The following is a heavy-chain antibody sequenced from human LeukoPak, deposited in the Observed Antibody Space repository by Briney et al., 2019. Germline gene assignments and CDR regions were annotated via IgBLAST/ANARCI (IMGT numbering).Heavy chain of an antibody. CDR1: GFTFSDDY. CDR3: ARGGSYSCLDY. D-gene: IGHD3-10*01. CDR2: ISNSDGTT. V-gene: IGHV3-11*04. Sequence: GGSLRLSCAASGFTFSDDYMTWIRQAPGKGLEWVAYISNSDGTTYYADFVGGRFTISRDNAKKSLYLQMNSLRVEDTAVYYCARGGSYSCLDYWGQGTLVTVSS. J-gene: IGHJ4*02.